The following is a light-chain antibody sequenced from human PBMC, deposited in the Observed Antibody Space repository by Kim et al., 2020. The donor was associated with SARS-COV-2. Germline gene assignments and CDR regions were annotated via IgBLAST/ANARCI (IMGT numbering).Light chain of an antibody. CDR2: DAS. CDR3: QQRAKWPLT. CDR1: QSISTY. J-gene: IGKJ4*01. V-gene: IGKV3-11*01. Sequence: EIVLTQSPATLSLSPGERATLSCRASQSISTYVVWYQQKSGQAPRLIINDASDRAPGIPARFSGSGSGTDFTLTISSLEPEDLAVYYCQQRAKWPLTFGGGTKVEIK.